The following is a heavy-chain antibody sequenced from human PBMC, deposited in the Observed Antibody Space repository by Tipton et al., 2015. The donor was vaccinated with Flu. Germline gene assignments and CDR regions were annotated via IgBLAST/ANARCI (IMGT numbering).Heavy chain of an antibody. CDR2: INHSGST. Sequence: LRLSCAVYGGSFSGYYWSWIRQPPGKGLEWIGEINHSGSTNYNPSLKSRVTISVDTSKNQFSLKLSSVTAADTAVYYCARGYYDFWSGYRRDDYYYYGMDVWGQGTTVTVSS. CDR3: ARGYYDFWSGYRRDDYYYYGMDV. V-gene: IGHV4-34*01. J-gene: IGHJ6*02. CDR1: GGSFSGYY. D-gene: IGHD3-3*01.